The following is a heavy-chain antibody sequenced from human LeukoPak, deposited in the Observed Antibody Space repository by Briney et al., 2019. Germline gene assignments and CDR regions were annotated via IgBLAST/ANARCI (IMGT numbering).Heavy chain of an antibody. J-gene: IGHJ4*02. Sequence: PGRSLRLSCAASGFAFSSYGMHWVRQAPGKGLEWVAVISYGGSNKYYADSVKGRFTISRDNSKNTLYLQMNSLRAEDTAVYYCAKDRRWLVEYYFDYWGQGTLVTVSS. CDR1: GFAFSSYG. V-gene: IGHV3-30*18. D-gene: IGHD6-19*01. CDR3: AKDRRWLVEYYFDY. CDR2: ISYGGSNK.